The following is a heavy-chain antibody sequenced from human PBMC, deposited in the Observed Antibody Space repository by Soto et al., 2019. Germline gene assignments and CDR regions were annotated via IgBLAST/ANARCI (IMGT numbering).Heavy chain of an antibody. CDR3: ARIPHYSDSYYMDY. D-gene: IGHD2-21*01. CDR1: GFSLNTLGVG. Sequence: SGPTLVNPTQTLTLTCTFSGFSLNTLGVGVGWIRQPPGKALEWLALINWDNNKYYSTSLKTRLTISRDTSKNQVVLTMTNVDPVDTATYYCARIPHYSDSYYMDYWGQGTLVTVSS. CDR2: INWDNNK. J-gene: IGHJ4*02. V-gene: IGHV2-70*01.